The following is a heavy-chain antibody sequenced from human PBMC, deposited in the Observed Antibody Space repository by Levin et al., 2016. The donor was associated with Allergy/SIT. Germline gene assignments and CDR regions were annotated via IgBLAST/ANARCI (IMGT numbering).Heavy chain of an antibody. CDR1: GFSVTNNY. J-gene: IGHJ4*02. V-gene: IGHV3-23*01. CDR3: ATDQNWGNAV. CDR2: ITGSGEYI. Sequence: GESLKISCAASGFSVTNNYMSWVRQAPGTGLEWVSTITGSGEYIYYTDSVKGRFTMSRDNSKNSLYLEVNTLRAEDTAVYYCATDQNWGNAVWGQGTLVTVSS. D-gene: IGHD7-27*01.